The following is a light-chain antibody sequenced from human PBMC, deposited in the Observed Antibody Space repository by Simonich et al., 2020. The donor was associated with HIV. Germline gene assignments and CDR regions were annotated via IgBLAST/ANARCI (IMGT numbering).Light chain of an antibody. CDR2: EVS. CDR3: QQYYSTPGT. V-gene: IGKV2-29*02. CDR1: QSLLHSDGKTY. J-gene: IGKJ1*01. Sequence: DIVMTQTPLALSVTPGQPASISCKSSQSLLHSDGKTYLYWYLQKPGQSPQLLIYEVSSRFSGVPDRFSGSGSGTDFTLTISSLQAEDVAVYYCQQYYSTPGTFGQGTKVEIK.